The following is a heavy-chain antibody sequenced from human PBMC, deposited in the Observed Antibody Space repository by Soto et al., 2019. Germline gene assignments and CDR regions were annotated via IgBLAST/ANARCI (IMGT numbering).Heavy chain of an antibody. Sequence: QVQLVESGGGVVQPGRSLRLSCAASGFTFSSYAMHWVRQAPGKGLEWVAVISYDGSNKYYADSVKGRFTISRDNSKNRVYLQMNSLRAEHTAVYYCARDTECSGGSCYSSFDYWGQGSLVTVSS. V-gene: IGHV3-30-3*01. CDR1: GFTFSSYA. D-gene: IGHD2-15*01. CDR2: ISYDGSNK. J-gene: IGHJ4*02. CDR3: ARDTECSGGSCYSSFDY.